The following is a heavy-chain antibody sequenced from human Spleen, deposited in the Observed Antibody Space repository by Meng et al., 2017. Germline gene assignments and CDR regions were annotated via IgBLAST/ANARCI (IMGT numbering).Heavy chain of an antibody. Sequence: SETLSLTCTVSGASISSHYWTWIRQPPGKGLEWIAYIYYSGSTKYNPSLKSRVTISVDTSMKQFSLTLSSVTAADTAVYYCARDMVGCSGCSCYYPTYGMDVWGQGTTVTVSS. V-gene: IGHV4-59*11. CDR3: ARDMVGCSGCSCYYPTYGMDV. CDR1: GASISSHY. CDR2: IYYSGST. J-gene: IGHJ6*02. D-gene: IGHD2-15*01.